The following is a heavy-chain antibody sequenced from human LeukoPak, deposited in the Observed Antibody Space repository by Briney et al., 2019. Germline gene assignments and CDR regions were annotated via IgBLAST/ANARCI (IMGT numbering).Heavy chain of an antibody. Sequence: GGSLRLSCAASGFTFSSYGMHWVRQAPGKGLEWVAVISYDGSNKYYADSVKGRFTISRDNAKNSLYLQMYSLRAEDTAVYYCARRTGGPGSYWPPDIWGQGTMVTVSS. CDR1: GFTFSSYG. CDR2: ISYDGSNK. V-gene: IGHV3-30*03. J-gene: IGHJ3*02. D-gene: IGHD3-10*01. CDR3: ARRTGGPGSYWPPDI.